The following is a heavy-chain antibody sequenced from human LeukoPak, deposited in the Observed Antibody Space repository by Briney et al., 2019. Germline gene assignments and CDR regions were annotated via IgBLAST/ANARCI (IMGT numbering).Heavy chain of an antibody. CDR1: EFTFSDAW. D-gene: IGHD2-8*02. V-gene: IGHV3-15*01. CDR3: TTVTVCTGSSCPGAFDH. J-gene: IGHJ4*02. Sequence: GGSLRLSCAASEFTFSDAWMNWVRQAPGKGLEWVGRIKNKFNGETTDYAAPVKGRFTISRDDSTKTLYLQMNSVKADDTAVYFCTTVTVCTGSSCPGAFDHWGQGTLVTVSS. CDR2: IKNKFNGETT.